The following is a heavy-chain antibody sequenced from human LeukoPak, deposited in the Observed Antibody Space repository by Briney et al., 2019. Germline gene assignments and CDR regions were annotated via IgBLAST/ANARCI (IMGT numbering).Heavy chain of an antibody. J-gene: IGHJ5*02. CDR1: GGSISHYF. Sequence: SETLSLTCTVSGGSISHYFWSWFRQPPGKGLEWIGYIHYSGSTNYNRSLKSRVTISVDTSKNQFSLKLSSVTAADTAVYYCARDLRDYSDDWFDPWGQGTLATVSS. CDR3: ARDLRDYSDDWFDP. CDR2: IHYSGST. V-gene: IGHV4-59*01. D-gene: IGHD3-22*01.